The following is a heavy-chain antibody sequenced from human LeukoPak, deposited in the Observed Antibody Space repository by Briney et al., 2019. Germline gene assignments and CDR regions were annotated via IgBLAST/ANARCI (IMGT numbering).Heavy chain of an antibody. V-gene: IGHV3-23*01. CDR3: VKDLRQGRDYDSSGCYDY. D-gene: IGHD3-22*01. CDR2: ISGSGGST. Sequence: GGSLRLSCAASGFTFSSYAMSWVRQAPGKGLEWVSGISGSGGSTYYADSVKGRFTISRDNSKNTLYLQMNSLRAEDTAVYYCVKDLRQGRDYDSSGCYDYWGQGTLVTVSS. J-gene: IGHJ4*02. CDR1: GFTFSSYA.